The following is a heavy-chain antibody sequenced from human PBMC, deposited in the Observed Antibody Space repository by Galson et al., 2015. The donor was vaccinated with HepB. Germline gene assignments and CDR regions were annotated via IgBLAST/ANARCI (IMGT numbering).Heavy chain of an antibody. V-gene: IGHV3-23*01. CDR3: AKVRGDSGSYRPFDY. D-gene: IGHD3-10*01. CDR2: ISGSGGST. CDR1: GFTFSSYA. Sequence: SLRLSCAASGFTFSSYAMSWVRQAPGKGLEWVSAISGSGGSTYYADSVKGRFTISRDNSKNTLYLQMNSLRAEDTAVYYCAKVRGDSGSYRPFDYWGQGTLVTVSA. J-gene: IGHJ4*02.